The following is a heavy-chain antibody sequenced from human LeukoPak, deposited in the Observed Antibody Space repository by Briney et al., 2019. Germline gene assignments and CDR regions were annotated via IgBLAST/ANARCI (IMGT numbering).Heavy chain of an antibody. V-gene: IGHV1-18*01. CDR3: ARSLGVIEGEGGFDY. J-gene: IGHJ4*02. CDR2: ISAYNGNT. Sequence: ASVKVSCKASGYTLTSYGISWVRQAPGQGLEWMGWISAYNGNTNYAQKLQGRVTMTTDTSTSTAYMELRSLRSDDTAVYYCARSLGVIEGEGGFDYWGQGTLVTVSS. CDR1: GYTLTSYG. D-gene: IGHD3-16*01.